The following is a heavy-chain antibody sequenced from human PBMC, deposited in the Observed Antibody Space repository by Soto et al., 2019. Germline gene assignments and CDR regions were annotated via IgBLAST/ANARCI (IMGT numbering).Heavy chain of an antibody. CDR1: GFTFTSYA. CDR3: AKVIGRYYFDY. J-gene: IGHJ4*02. CDR2: ISSSGIST. Sequence: EVQLLESGGGLVQPGGSLRLSCAASGFTFTSYAMSWVRQAPGKGLEWVSGISSSGISTYYVDSVKGRFTISRDNSKNTLYLQMNSLRAEDTAVYYCAKVIGRYYFDYWGQGTLVTVSS. V-gene: IGHV3-23*01. D-gene: IGHD2-2*01.